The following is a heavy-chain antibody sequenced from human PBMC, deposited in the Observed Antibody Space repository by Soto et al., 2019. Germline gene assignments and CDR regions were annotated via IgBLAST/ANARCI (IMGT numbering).Heavy chain of an antibody. Sequence: SETLSLTCTVSGGSISSSSYYWGWIRQPPGKGLEWIGSIYYSGSTYYNPSLKSRVTISVDTSKNQFSLKLSSVTAADTAVYYCARLEGATPYYGMDVWGQGTTVTVSS. D-gene: IGHD1-26*01. CDR3: ARLEGATPYYGMDV. J-gene: IGHJ6*02. CDR2: IYYSGST. CDR1: GGSISSSSYY. V-gene: IGHV4-39*01.